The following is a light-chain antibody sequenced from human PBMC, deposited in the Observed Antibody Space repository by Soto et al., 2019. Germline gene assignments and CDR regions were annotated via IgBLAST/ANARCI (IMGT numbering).Light chain of an antibody. CDR3: SSYTISSTPLYV. CDR2: DVS. CDR1: SSDVGAYDY. Sequence: QSVLTHPASVSGSPGQSIAISCTGTSSDVGAYDYVSWYQQHPAKAPKLMIYDVSNRPSGVSNRFSGSKSGNTASLTISGLQAEDEADYYCSSYTISSTPLYVFGTGTKVTVL. J-gene: IGLJ1*01. V-gene: IGLV2-14*03.